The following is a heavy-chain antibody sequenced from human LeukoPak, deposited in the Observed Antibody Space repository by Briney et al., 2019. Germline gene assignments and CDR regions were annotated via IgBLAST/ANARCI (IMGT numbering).Heavy chain of an antibody. J-gene: IGHJ4*02. CDR1: GFIFSSYA. CDR3: ARGYSGYDYYYDSSGCPDY. CDR2: ISYDGSKK. V-gene: IGHV3-30*04. D-gene: IGHD3-22*01. Sequence: PGRSLRLSCAASGFIFSSYAMHWVRQAPGKGLEWVAVISYDGSKKYYADSVKGRITISRDNSKNTLYLQVNSLRAEDTAVYYCARGYSGYDYYYDSSGCPDYWGQGTLVTVSS.